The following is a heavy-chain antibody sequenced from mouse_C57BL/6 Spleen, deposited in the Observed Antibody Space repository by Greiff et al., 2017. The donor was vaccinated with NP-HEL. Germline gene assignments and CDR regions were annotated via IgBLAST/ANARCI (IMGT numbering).Heavy chain of an antibody. CDR1: GYTFTSYG. D-gene: IGHD2-2*01. CDR2: IYPRSGNT. J-gene: IGHJ4*01. CDR3: ARTPSTMVTPYDAMDY. Sequence: QVQLQQSGAELARPGASVKLSCKASGYTFTSYGISWVKQRTGQGLEWIGEIYPRSGNTYYNEKFKGKATLTADKSSSTAYMELRSLTSEDSAVYFCARTPSTMVTPYDAMDYWGQGTSVTVSS. V-gene: IGHV1-81*01.